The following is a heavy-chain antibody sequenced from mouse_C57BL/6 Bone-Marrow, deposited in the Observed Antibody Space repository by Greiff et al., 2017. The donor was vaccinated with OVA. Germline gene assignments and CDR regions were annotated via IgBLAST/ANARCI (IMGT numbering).Heavy chain of an antibody. J-gene: IGHJ1*03. D-gene: IGHD2-5*01. CDR3: ARSEAYSIPKHWYFDV. V-gene: IGHV1-18*01. CDR2: INPNNGGT. CDR1: GYTFTDYN. Sequence: EVQLVESGPELVKPGASVKIPCKASGYTFTDYNMDWVKQSHGKSLEWIGDINPNNGGTIYNQKFKGKATLTVDKSSSTAYMELRSLTSEDTAVYYCARSEAYSIPKHWYFDVWGTGTTVTVSS.